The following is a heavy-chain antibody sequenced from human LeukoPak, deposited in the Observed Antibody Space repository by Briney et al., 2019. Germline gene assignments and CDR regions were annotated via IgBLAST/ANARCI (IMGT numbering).Heavy chain of an antibody. CDR2: ISSSSSYI. D-gene: IGHD4-17*01. CDR1: GFTFSSYS. J-gene: IGHJ4*02. CDR3: ARPENYGDYIGY. Sequence: PGGSLRLSCAASGFTFSSYSMNWVRQAPGKGLEWVSSISSSSSYIYYADSVKGRFTISRDNAKNSLYLQMNSLRAEDTAVYYCARPENYGDYIGYWGQGTLVTVSS. V-gene: IGHV3-21*01.